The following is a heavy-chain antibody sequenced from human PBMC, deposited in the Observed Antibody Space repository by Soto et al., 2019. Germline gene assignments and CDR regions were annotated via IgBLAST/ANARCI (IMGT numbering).Heavy chain of an antibody. CDR3: ARDNQWELQSAFDI. V-gene: IGHV1-2*04. CDR2: INPNSGGT. Sequence: ASVKVSCKASGYTFTGYYIHWVRQAPGQGLEWMGWINPNSGGTNYAQKFQGWVTMTRDTSISTAYMELSRLRSDDTAVYYCARDNQWELQSAFDIWGQGTMVT. D-gene: IGHD1-26*01. J-gene: IGHJ3*02. CDR1: GYTFTGYY.